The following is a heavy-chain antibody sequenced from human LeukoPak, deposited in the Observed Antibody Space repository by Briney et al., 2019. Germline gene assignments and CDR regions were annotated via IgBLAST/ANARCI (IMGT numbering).Heavy chain of an antibody. CDR1: GGSFSGYY. D-gene: IGHD2-2*01. V-gene: IGHV4-34*01. Sequence: SSETLSLTCAVYGGSFSGYYWSWIRQPPGKGLEWIGEINHSGSTNYNPSLKSRVTISVDTSKNQFSLKLSSVTAADTAVYYCARARTVPAAADYWGQGTLVTVSS. J-gene: IGHJ4*02. CDR2: INHSGST. CDR3: ARARTVPAAADY.